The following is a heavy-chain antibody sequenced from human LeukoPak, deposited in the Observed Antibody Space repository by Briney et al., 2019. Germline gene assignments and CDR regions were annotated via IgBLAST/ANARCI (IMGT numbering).Heavy chain of an antibody. CDR1: GFTFTTYA. Sequence: GGSLRLSCAASGFTFTTYAMSWVRQAPGKGLEWVSVMYSGGSTFYGDSVKGRFTISRDNSMNTLYLQMNSLRVDDTAVYYCAREQVVVGRGYYGMDVWGQGTTVTVSS. V-gene: IGHV3-66*01. J-gene: IGHJ6*02. D-gene: IGHD2-2*01. CDR2: MYSGGST. CDR3: AREQVVVGRGYYGMDV.